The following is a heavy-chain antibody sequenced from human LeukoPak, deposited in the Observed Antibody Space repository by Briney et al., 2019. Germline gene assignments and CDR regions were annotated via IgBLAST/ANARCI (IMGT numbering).Heavy chain of an antibody. CDR2: IFWDGDK. Sequence: ESGATLVKPTQTLALTCTFSRFSLSTSGVGVGWIRQPHGKALKWLALIFWDGDKRYSPSLKSRLTITKDTSKNQVVLTMTNMDPVDTATYYCAHRATIAVAGTFDYWGQGTLVTVSS. CDR1: RFSLSTSGVG. D-gene: IGHD6-13*01. V-gene: IGHV2-5*02. J-gene: IGHJ4*02. CDR3: AHRATIAVAGTFDY.